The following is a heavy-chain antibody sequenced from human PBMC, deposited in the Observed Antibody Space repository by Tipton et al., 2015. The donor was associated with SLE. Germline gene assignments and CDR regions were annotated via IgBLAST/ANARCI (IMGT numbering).Heavy chain of an antibody. D-gene: IGHD2-2*03. J-gene: IGHJ4*02. CDR2: LYYSGNI. Sequence: LRLSCTVSGGSMRSHYWSWIRQPPGKGLEWIGYLYYSGNINYNPSLKSRVTISVDTSKNQLSLTLSSVTAADTAVYYCARDQRYGYFDYWGQGTLVIVSS. V-gene: IGHV4-59*11. CDR3: ARDQRYGYFDY. CDR1: GGSMRSHY.